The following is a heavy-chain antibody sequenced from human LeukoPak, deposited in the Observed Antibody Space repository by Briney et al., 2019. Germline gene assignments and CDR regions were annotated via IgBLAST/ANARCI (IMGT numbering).Heavy chain of an antibody. CDR3: ARDVQYSSGRRTGYFDY. CDR2: ISAYNGNT. Sequence: GASVKVSCKASGYTFTSYGISWVRQAPGQGLEWMGWISAYNGNTNYAQKLQGRITMTTDTSTSTAYMELRSLRSDDTAVYYCARDVQYSSGRRTGYFDYWGQGTLVTVSS. J-gene: IGHJ4*02. CDR1: GYTFTSYG. V-gene: IGHV1-18*01. D-gene: IGHD6-19*01.